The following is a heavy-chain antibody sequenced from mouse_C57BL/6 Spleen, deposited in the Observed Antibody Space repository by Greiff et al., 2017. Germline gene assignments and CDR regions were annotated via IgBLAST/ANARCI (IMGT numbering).Heavy chain of an antibody. CDR3: TRSDYGNYEDWFAY. Sequence: QVQLQQSGAELVRPGASVTLSCKASGYTFTDYEMHWVKQTPVHGLEWIGAIDPETGGTAYNQKFKGKAILTADESSSTAYMELRSLTSEDSAVYYCTRSDYGNYEDWFAYWGQGTLVTVSA. CDR2: IDPETGGT. V-gene: IGHV1-15*01. D-gene: IGHD2-1*01. CDR1: GYTFTDYE. J-gene: IGHJ3*01.